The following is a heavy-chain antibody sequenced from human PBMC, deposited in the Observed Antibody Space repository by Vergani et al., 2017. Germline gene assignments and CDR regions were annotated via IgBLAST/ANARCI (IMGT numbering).Heavy chain of an antibody. J-gene: IGHJ4*01. CDR2: ISYDGSTK. CDR1: GFTFSSYG. D-gene: IGHD6-19*01. CDR3: AKVGYSSGWTFDY. V-gene: IGHV3-30*18. Sequence: QVQLVESGGGVVQPGRSLRLSCAASGFTFSSYGMHWVRQAPGKGLEWVAVISYDGSTKYYADSVKGRFTISRDNSKNTLYLQMNSLRAEATAMYYCAKVGYSSGWTFDYWNRGTLVTVSS.